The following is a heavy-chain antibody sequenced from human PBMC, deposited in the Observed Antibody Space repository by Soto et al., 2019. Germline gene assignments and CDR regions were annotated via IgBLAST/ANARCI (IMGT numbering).Heavy chain of an antibody. D-gene: IGHD7-27*01. CDR1: GDSISDLDYF. V-gene: IGHV4-30-4*01. CDR3: ARGRYCLTGRCFPNWFDS. J-gene: IGHJ5*01. CDR2: TYKSATT. Sequence: SETLSLTCSVSGDSISDLDYFWAWIRQPPXQALEYIGYTYKSATTYYNPSFESRVAISVDTSKSQFSLNVTSVTAADTAVYFCARGRYCLTGRCFPNWFDSWGQGALVTVSS.